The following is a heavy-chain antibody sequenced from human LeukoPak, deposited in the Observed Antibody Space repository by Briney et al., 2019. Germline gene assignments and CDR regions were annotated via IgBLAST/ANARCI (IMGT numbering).Heavy chain of an antibody. J-gene: IGHJ3*02. Sequence: SETLSLTCAVYGGSFSDYKSRWSWIRQSPGKGLEWIGDINHSGRTNYNPSLKSRVTISVDTSKNHFSLKLSSVTAADTAVYYCARLGSTFDIWGQGTMVTVSS. CDR2: INHSGRT. V-gene: IGHV4-34*01. D-gene: IGHD2-2*01. CDR3: ARLGSTFDI. CDR1: GGSFSDYK.